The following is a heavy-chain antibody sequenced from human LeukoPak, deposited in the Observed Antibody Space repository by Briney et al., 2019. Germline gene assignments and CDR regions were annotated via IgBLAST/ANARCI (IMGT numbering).Heavy chain of an antibody. CDR1: GFTFSSYV. V-gene: IGHV3-64*01. D-gene: IGHD4-17*01. Sequence: GGSLRLSCAASGFTFSSYVMHWVRQAPGKGPEYVSAISSYGSSTYYANSVKGRFTISRDNSKNTLYLQMGSLRAEDMAVYYYARGGATGTEYYFDYWGQGTLVTVSS. CDR2: ISSYGSST. CDR3: ARGGATGTEYYFDY. J-gene: IGHJ4*02.